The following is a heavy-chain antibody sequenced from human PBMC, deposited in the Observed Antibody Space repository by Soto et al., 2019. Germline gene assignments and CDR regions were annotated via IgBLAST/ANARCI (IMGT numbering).Heavy chain of an antibody. CDR2: LNPSGRTT. CDR1: GFTFSKYY. J-gene: IGHJ4*02. Sequence: QVQLVQSGAEVKKPGASVKVACKTSGFTFSKYYMHWVRQAPGQGLEWVGVLNPSGRTTSYAQKFLGRVTVTRDASTTTVYMELNSLRSGDTAVYYCARDLDVTTVTTSFDSWGQGTLVTVSS. D-gene: IGHD4-17*01. V-gene: IGHV1-46*01. CDR3: ARDLDVTTVTTSFDS.